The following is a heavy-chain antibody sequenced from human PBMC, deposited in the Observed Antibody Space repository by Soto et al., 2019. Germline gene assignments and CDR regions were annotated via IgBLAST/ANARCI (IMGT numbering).Heavy chain of an antibody. CDR2: ISTSGSST. CDR1: GFTFSSHG. CDR3: AKDFLGLWFGELLFAGFGGYQTAEHFQH. Sequence: EVQLLESGGGLVQPGGSLRLSCAASGFTFSSHGMSWVRQAPGKGLEWVSAISTSGSSTYYADSVKGRFTISRDNSKNTLCVQMNSLGAEDTAVYYCAKDFLGLWFGELLFAGFGGYQTAEHFQHWGQGTLVIVSS. D-gene: IGHD3-10*01. V-gene: IGHV3-23*01. J-gene: IGHJ1*01.